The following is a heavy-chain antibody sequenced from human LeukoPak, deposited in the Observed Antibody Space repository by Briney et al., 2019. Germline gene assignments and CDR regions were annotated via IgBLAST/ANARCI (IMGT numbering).Heavy chain of an antibody. D-gene: IGHD4-17*01. CDR2: IYYSGST. Sequence: SETLSLTCTFSGGSISSYYRSWIRQPPGKGLEWIGNIYYSGSTKYNPSLKSRVTISVDTPKNQFSLKLSSVTAADTAVYYCARDPHDYGDYAWYFDLWGRGTLVTVSS. CDR3: ARDPHDYGDYAWYFDL. J-gene: IGHJ2*01. V-gene: IGHV4-59*01. CDR1: GGSISSYY.